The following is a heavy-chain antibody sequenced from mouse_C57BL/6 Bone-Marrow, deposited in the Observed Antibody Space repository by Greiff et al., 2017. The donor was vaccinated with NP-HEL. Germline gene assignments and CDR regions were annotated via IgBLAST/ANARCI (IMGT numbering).Heavy chain of an antibody. CDR3: ARDYYGIYAMDY. Sequence: QVQLKQSGPELVKPGASVKISCKASGYSFTSYYIHWVKQRPGQGLEWIGWIYPGSGNTKYNEKFKGKATLTADTSSSTAYMQLSSLTSEDSAVYYCARDYYGIYAMDYWGQGTSVTVSS. J-gene: IGHJ4*01. CDR2: IYPGSGNT. CDR1: GYSFTSYY. V-gene: IGHV1-66*01. D-gene: IGHD1-1*01.